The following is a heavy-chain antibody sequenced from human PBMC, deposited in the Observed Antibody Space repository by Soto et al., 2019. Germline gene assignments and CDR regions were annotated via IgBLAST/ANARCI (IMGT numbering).Heavy chain of an antibody. CDR3: ARVGYSSVKNGYIPYYYYGMDV. V-gene: IGHV3-33*01. CDR1: GFTFSSYG. J-gene: IGHJ6*02. D-gene: IGHD3-22*01. CDR2: IWYDGSNK. Sequence: GGSLRLSCAASGFTFSSYGMHWVRQAPGKGLEWVAVIWYDGSNKYYADSVKGRFTISRDNSKNTLYLQMNSLRAEDTAVYYCARVGYSSVKNGYIPYYYYGMDVWGQGTTVTVSS.